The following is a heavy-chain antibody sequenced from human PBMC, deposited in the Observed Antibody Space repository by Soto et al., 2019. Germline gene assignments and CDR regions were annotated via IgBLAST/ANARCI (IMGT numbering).Heavy chain of an antibody. CDR3: AREKSIAARRDYYYYYGMDV. J-gene: IGHJ6*02. V-gene: IGHV1-46*01. CDR2: INPSGGST. Sequence: ASLKVSCKASGYTFTSYYMHWVRQAPGQVLEWMGIINPSGGSTSYAQKFQGRVTMTRDTSPSTVYMELSSLRSEDTAVYYCAREKSIAARRDYYYYYGMDVWGQGTTVTVSS. CDR1: GYTFTSYY. D-gene: IGHD6-6*01.